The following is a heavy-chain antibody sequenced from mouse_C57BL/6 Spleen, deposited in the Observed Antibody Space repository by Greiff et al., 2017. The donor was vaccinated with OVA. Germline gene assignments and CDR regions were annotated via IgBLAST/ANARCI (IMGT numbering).Heavy chain of an antibody. CDR1: GYSITSGYD. V-gene: IGHV3-1*01. CDR3: ARGPYGLYYFDY. J-gene: IGHJ2*01. D-gene: IGHD1-2*01. Sequence: VQLKESGPGMVKPSQSLSLTCTVTGYSITSGYDWHWIRHFPGNKLEWMGYISYSGSTNYNPSLKSRISITHDTSKNHFFLKLNSVTTEDTATYYCARGPYGLYYFDYWGQGTTLTVSS. CDR2: ISYSGST.